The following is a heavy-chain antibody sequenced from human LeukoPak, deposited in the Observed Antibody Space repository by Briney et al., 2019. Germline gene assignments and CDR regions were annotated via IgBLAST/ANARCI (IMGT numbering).Heavy chain of an antibody. V-gene: IGHV4-39*07. CDR3: AREPPYYYGSGSYYTNDAFDI. Sequence: SETLSLTCTVSGGSISSSSYYWGWIRQPPGKGLEWIGSIYYSGSTYYNPSLKSRVTISVDTSKNQFSLKLSSVTAADTAVYYCAREPPYYYGSGSYYTNDAFDIWGQGTMVTVSS. CDR2: IYYSGST. J-gene: IGHJ3*02. D-gene: IGHD3-10*01. CDR1: GGSISSSSYY.